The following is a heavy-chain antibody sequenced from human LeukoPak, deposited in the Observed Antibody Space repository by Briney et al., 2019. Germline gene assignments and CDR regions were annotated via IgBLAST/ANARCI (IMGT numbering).Heavy chain of an antibody. V-gene: IGHV4-31*03. Sequence: PSETLSLTCTVSGGSISSGGYYWSWIRQHPEKGLEWIGYIYYTGSTYYNPSLKSRVIISVDTSKNQFSLKLNSVTAADTAVYYCARYCSSTSCRWFDPWGQGTLVTVSS. D-gene: IGHD2-2*01. CDR2: IYYTGST. J-gene: IGHJ5*02. CDR3: ARYCSSTSCRWFDP. CDR1: GGSISSGGYY.